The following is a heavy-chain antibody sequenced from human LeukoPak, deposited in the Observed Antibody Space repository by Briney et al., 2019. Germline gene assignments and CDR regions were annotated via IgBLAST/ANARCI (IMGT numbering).Heavy chain of an antibody. CDR2: IKSDGSST. V-gene: IGHV3-74*01. CDR1: GFTFSSYW. J-gene: IGHJ3*02. CDR3: ARRGAVADAFDI. D-gene: IGHD4-23*01. Sequence: GGSLRLSCAASGFTFSSYWMHWVRQAPGKGLVWVSRIKSDGSSTNYADSVKGRFTISRDNAKNTLYLQMNSLRAEDTAVYYCARRGAVADAFDIWGQGTMVTVSS.